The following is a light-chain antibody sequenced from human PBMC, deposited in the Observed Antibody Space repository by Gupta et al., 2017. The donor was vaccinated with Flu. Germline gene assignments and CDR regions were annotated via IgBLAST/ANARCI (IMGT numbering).Light chain of an antibody. J-gene: IGLJ3*02. CDR3: LLACRGPRV. CDR2: DTD. CDR1: TGAVSSDHY. V-gene: IGLV7-46*01. Sequence: TVTLTCGSSTGAVSSDHYPCWFQQTPDPAPMTLFYDTDNKHSCTPARFSGSLRGDNAALTLSGAQPEDAAYYYCLLACRGPRVFGGGTKLTVV.